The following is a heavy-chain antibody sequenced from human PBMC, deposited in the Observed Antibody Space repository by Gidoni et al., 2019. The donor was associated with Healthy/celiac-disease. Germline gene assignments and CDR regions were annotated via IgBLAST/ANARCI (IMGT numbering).Heavy chain of an antibody. V-gene: IGHV3-30*01. J-gene: IGHJ4*02. CDR3: ARGTVGYYDFWSGYPPGVPYYFDY. D-gene: IGHD3-3*01. CDR2: ISYDGSNK. CDR1: GFTFSSYA. Sequence: QVQLVESGGGVVQPGRSLRLSCAASGFTFSSYAMHWVRQAPGKGLEWVAVISYDGSNKYYADSVKGRFTISRDNSKNTLYLQMNSLRAEDTAVYYCARGTVGYYDFWSGYPPGVPYYFDYWGQGTLVTVSS.